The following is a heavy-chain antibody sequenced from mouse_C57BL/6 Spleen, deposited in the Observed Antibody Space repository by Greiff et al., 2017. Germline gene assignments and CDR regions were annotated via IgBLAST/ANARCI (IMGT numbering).Heavy chain of an antibody. V-gene: IGHV1-52*01. CDR1: GYTFTSYW. Sequence: QVQLQQPGAELVRPGSSVKLSCKASGYTFTSYWMHWVKQRPIQGLEWIGNIDPSDSETHYNQKFKDKATLTVDKSSSTAYMQLSSLTSEDSAVYYCARRGYYGSSEGFAYWGQETRVTVCA. CDR2: IDPSDSET. CDR3: ARRGYYGSSEGFAY. D-gene: IGHD1-1*01. J-gene: IGHJ3*01.